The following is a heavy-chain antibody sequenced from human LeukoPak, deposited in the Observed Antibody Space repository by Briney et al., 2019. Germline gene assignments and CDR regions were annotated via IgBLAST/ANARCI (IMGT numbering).Heavy chain of an antibody. V-gene: IGHV3-23*01. J-gene: IGHJ4*02. CDR3: ARDPWYFYDRSGYPLDN. Sequence: PGGPLRLSCAASGFTFSTYAMSWVRQAPGKGLEWVSAISGSGGSTYYADSVKGRFTISRDNSKNTLYLQMNSLRAEDTAVYYCARDPWYFYDRSGYPLDNWGQGTLVTVSS. CDR2: ISGSGGST. D-gene: IGHD3-22*01. CDR1: GFTFSTYA.